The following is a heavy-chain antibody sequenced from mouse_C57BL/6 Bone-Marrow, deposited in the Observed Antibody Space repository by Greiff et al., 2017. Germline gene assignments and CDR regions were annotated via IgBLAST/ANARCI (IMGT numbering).Heavy chain of an antibody. D-gene: IGHD2-10*01. CDR3: ARPYYGNYWYVDD. Sequence: QVQLQQSGAELVKPGASVKMSCKASGYTFTSYWITWVKQRPGQGLEWIGDIYPGSGSTNYNEKFKSKATLTVDTSSTTASMQLSSLTSDDSAVYYGARPYYGNYWYVDDWGTGTTVTVSS. CDR1: GYTFTSYW. J-gene: IGHJ1*03. V-gene: IGHV1-55*01. CDR2: IYPGSGST.